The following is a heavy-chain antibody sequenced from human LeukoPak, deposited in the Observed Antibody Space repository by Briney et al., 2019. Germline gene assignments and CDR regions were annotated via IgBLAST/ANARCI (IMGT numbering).Heavy chain of an antibody. CDR2: INPNSGDT. CDR3: ARGTRRYYDGSGYYYGEFDY. D-gene: IGHD3-22*01. J-gene: IGHJ4*02. V-gene: IGHV1-2*02. Sequence: ASVKVSCKASGYTFSGYYMHWMRQAPGQGLEWMGWINPNSGDTNYAQKFQGRVTMTRDTSITTAYMELTSLRSDDTAVYYCARGTRRYYDGSGYYYGEFDYWGQGILVTVSS. CDR1: GYTFSGYY.